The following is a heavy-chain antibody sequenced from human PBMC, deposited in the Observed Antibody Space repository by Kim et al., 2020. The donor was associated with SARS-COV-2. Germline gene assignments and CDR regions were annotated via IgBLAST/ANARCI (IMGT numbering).Heavy chain of an antibody. J-gene: IGHJ6*02. V-gene: IGHV5-10-1*01. CDR3: ARLRYSSSHGMDV. Sequence: YSPSFQGHVTISADKSISTAYLQWSSLKASDTAMYYCARLRYSSSHGMDVWGQGTTVTVSS. D-gene: IGHD6-6*01.